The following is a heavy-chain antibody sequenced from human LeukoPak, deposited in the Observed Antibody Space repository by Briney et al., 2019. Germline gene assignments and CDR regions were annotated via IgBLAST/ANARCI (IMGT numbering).Heavy chain of an antibody. CDR3: ARKSYFAWFDP. CDR2: INHSGST. D-gene: IGHD1-26*01. Sequence: PSETLSLTCAVYGGPFSGYYWSWIRQPPGKGLEWIGEINHSGSTNYNPSLKSRVTISVDTSKNQFSLKLSSVTAADTAVYYCARKSYFAWFDPWGQGTLVTVSS. J-gene: IGHJ5*02. V-gene: IGHV4-34*01. CDR1: GGPFSGYY.